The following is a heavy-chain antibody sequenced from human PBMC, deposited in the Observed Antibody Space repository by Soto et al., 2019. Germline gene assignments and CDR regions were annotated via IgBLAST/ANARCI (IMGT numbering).Heavy chain of an antibody. Sequence: QVQLVQSGDEVKKPGASVKVSCKASGYTFTNYGISWVRQAPGQGPEWMGWISPYNGNTKYPQKLQGRVTMTTDTSTRTSYMELRSLRSDDTAVYFCARDGDRCTSTRCSPWPDTHFDLWGRGTLVTVSS. CDR2: ISPYNGNT. V-gene: IGHV1-18*01. J-gene: IGHJ2*01. CDR3: ARDGDRCTSTRCSPWPDTHFDL. CDR1: GYTFTNYG. D-gene: IGHD2-2*01.